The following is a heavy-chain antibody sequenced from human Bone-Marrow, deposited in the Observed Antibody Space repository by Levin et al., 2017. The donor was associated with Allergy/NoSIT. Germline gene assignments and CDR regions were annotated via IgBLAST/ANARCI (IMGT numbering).Heavy chain of an antibody. D-gene: IGHD6-13*01. V-gene: IGHV3-23*01. Sequence: GESLKISCAASGFTFRSYAMSWVRQAPGKGLEWVSHISGSGDNTYYADSVKGRFTISRDNSKNTVYLQMNSLGAEDTAVYYCAKLPDSSTWYSWGQGTLVTVSS. CDR2: ISGSGDNT. CDR3: AKLPDSSTWYS. J-gene: IGHJ4*02. CDR1: GFTFRSYA.